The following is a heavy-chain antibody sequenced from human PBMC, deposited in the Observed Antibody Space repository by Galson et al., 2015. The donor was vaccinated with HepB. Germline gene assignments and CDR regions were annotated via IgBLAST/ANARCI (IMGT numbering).Heavy chain of an antibody. CDR2: INAGNGNT. CDR1: GYTFTSYA. D-gene: IGHD3-10*01. V-gene: IGHV1-3*01. J-gene: IGHJ6*02. CDR3: AREGGGVMVRGVGLDV. Sequence: SVKVSCKASGYTFTSYAMHWVRQAPGQRLEWMGWINAGNGNTKYSQKFQGRVTITRDTSASTAYMELSSLRSEDTAVYYCAREGGGVMVRGVGLDVWGQGTTVTVSS.